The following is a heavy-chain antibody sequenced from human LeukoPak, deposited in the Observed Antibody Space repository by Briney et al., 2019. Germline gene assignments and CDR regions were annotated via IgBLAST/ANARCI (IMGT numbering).Heavy chain of an antibody. V-gene: IGHV4-39*01. CDR1: GGSINSSRYY. CDR3: ARYQLPPPRNQGGYNWFDP. D-gene: IGHD2-2*01. Sequence: PSETLSLTCFVSGGSINSSRYYWGWIRQPPGKGLEWIGSIYYSGNTYYNPSLKSRVTISVDTAKNQFSLRLSSVTAADTAVYSCARYQLPPPRNQGGYNWFDPWGQGTLVTVSS. J-gene: IGHJ5*02. CDR2: IYYSGNT.